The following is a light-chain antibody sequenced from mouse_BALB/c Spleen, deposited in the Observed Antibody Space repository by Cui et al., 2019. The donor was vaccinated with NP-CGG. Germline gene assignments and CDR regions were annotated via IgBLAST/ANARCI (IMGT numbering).Light chain of an antibody. CDR2: GTN. CDR1: TGAVTTSNY. V-gene: IGLV1*01. Sequence: AVLIQQLALTTAPGETVTLTCRSSTGAVTTSNYANWVQEKPDHLFTGLIGGTNNRAPGVPARFSGYLIGDKAALTITGAQTEDEAIYFCALWYSNHWVFGGGTKLTVL. CDR3: ALWYSNHWV. J-gene: IGLJ1*01.